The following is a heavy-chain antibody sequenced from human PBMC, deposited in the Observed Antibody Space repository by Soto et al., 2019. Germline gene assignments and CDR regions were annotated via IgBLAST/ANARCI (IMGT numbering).Heavy chain of an antibody. CDR2: IYHSGST. J-gene: IGHJ3*02. Sequence: SETLSLTCAVSGVSISSNNWWSWVRQPPGKGLEWIGEIYHSGSTNYNPSLKSRVTISVDKSKNQFSLKLSSMTAADTAVYYCARAHGSGWGAFDIWGQGTMVTVSS. CDR1: GVSISSNNW. D-gene: IGHD3-10*01. V-gene: IGHV4-4*02. CDR3: ARAHGSGWGAFDI.